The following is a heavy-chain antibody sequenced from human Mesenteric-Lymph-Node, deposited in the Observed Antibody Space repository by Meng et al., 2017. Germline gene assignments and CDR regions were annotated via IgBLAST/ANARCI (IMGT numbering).Heavy chain of an antibody. CDR3: AKGPPIYGDYEGYYFDY. CDR1: EFTFSNFA. CDR2: ISYDGTYT. D-gene: IGHD4-17*01. Sequence: GESLKISCAASEFTFSNFAMHWVRQAPGKGLDWVAAISYDGTYTYYADSVKGRFAISRDNSKNTLYLEMNSLRAEDTAVYYCAKGPPIYGDYEGYYFDYWGQGTLVTFSS. J-gene: IGHJ4*02. V-gene: IGHV3-30*09.